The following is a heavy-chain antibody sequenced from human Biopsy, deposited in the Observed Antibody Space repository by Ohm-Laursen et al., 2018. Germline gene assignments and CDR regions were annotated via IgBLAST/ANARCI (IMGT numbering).Heavy chain of an antibody. CDR1: GVTLSSYS. J-gene: IGHJ6*02. V-gene: IGHV3-9*01. Sequence: SLRLSCAASGVTLSSYSMNWVRQTPGKGLEWVSGISWNSDKIGYADSVKGRFTISRDNAKNSLYLQMNSLRAEDTAFYYCTKDQDYGDYGMDVWGQGTTVTVS. CDR2: ISWNSDKI. CDR3: TKDQDYGDYGMDV. D-gene: IGHD4-17*01.